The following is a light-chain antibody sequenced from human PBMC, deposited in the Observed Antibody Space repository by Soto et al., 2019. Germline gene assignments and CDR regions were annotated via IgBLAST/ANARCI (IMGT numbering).Light chain of an antibody. CDR1: SGSIASNY. V-gene: IGLV6-57*04. CDR2: EDN. J-gene: IGLJ1*01. Sequence: NFMLTQRHSESESPGKTVTISCTRSSGSIASNYVQWYQQRPGGAPTPVIYEDNQRPSGVPNRFSGSIDSSSNSASLIISGLKTEDEADYYCQSYDGSSYVFGTGTKLTVL. CDR3: QSYDGSSYV.